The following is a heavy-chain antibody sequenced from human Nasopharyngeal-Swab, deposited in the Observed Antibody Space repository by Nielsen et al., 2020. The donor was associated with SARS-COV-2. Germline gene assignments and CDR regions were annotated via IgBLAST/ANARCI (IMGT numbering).Heavy chain of an antibody. J-gene: IGHJ3*02. CDR2: IYHSGST. Sequence: VRQAPGKGLEWIGEIYHSGSTNYNPSLKSRVTISVDTSKNQFSLKLSSVTAADTAVYYCASYPLTFGGVWGSDAFDIWGQGTMVTVSS. D-gene: IGHD3-16*01. CDR3: ASYPLTFGGVWGSDAFDI. V-gene: IGHV4-4*02.